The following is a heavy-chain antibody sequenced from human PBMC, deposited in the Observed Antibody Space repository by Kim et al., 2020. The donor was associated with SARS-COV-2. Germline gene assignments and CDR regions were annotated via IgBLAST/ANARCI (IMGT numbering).Heavy chain of an antibody. J-gene: IGHJ3*02. CDR2: ISGSGSSK. CDR1: GLTFRSYE. Sequence: GGSLRLSCAASGLTFRSYEMNWVRQAPGKGLEWVSYISGSGSSKYYADSVKGRFTISRDNAKDSLYLQMNGLRAEITAVYYCASEVVVSPYAFDIWGQGTMVTVSS. D-gene: IGHD3-22*01. CDR3: ASEVVVSPYAFDI. V-gene: IGHV3-48*03.